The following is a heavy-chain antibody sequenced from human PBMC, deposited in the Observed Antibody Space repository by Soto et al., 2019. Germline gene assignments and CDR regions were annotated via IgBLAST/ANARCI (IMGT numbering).Heavy chain of an antibody. D-gene: IGHD3-16*01. CDR2: ISYDGNYI. V-gene: IGHV3-30*18. CDR3: AKGILSATIGPYAMDV. CDR1: GFAFSSYA. J-gene: IGHJ6*02. Sequence: GGSLRLSCEASGFAFSSYARHWVRQAPGKGLEWVGVISYDGNYIYYADSVKGRFTISRDNSKNTLYVQVNSLRPEDTAVYYCAKGILSATIGPYAMDVWGQGTTVTVSS.